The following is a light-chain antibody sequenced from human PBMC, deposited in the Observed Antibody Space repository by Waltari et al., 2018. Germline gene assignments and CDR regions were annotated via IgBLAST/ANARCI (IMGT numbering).Light chain of an antibody. CDR1: QSISTY. CDR3: QQSDSSPLLT. CDR2: GAS. Sequence: DIQMTQSPSSLSASVGDTVTLTCRASQSISTYLHWFQQKPGKAPKALIYGASNLQSGVPTRFSGSGSGTEFTLTISNVQPEDSATYYCQQSDSSPLLTFGGGSKVEIK. V-gene: IGKV1-39*01. J-gene: IGKJ4*01.